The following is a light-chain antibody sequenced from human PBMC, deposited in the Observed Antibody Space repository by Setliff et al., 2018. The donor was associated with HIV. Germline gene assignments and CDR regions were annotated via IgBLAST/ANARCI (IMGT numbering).Light chain of an antibody. J-gene: IGLJ3*02. Sequence: QSVLTQPASVSGSPGQSITISCIGTNSDVGSYDVVSWYQQHPGKAPKLIIYEVTKWPSGVSNRFSGSKSGNTASLTISGLQAEDEADYYCCSYAGSNTWLFGGGTKVTVL. CDR3: CSYAGSNTWL. CDR1: NSDVGSYDV. V-gene: IGLV2-23*02. CDR2: EVT.